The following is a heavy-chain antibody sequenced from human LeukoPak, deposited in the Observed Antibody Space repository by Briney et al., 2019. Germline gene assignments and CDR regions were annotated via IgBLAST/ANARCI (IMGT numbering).Heavy chain of an antibody. J-gene: IGHJ4*02. V-gene: IGHV3-7*01. Sequence: GGSLRLSCAASGFTFSSYWMSWVRQAPGKGLEWVANIKQDGSEKYYVDSVKGRFTISRDNAKNSLYLQMNSLRAEDTAVYYCARAPTQYYDFWSGYSETFDYWGQGTLVTVSS. CDR2: IKQDGSEK. D-gene: IGHD3-3*01. CDR3: ARAPTQYYDFWSGYSETFDY. CDR1: GFTFSSYW.